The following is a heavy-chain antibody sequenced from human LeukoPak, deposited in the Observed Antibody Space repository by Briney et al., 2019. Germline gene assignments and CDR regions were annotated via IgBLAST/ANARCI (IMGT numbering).Heavy chain of an antibody. D-gene: IGHD2-15*01. J-gene: IGHJ6*02. CDR3: ARGGYCSGGSCYGTDYGMDV. CDR1: GLTFSNYW. V-gene: IGHV3-74*01. Sequence: GGSLRLSCAASGLTFSNYWMHWVRQAPGEGLVWVSHIKTDGSTTTYADSVKGRFTISRDNAKNTLFLQMSSLTAEDAAVYYCARGGYCSGGSCYGTDYGMDVWGQGTTVTVSS. CDR2: IKTDGSTT.